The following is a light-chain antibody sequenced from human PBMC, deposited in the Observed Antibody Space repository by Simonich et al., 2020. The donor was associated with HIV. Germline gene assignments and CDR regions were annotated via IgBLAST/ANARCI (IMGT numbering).Light chain of an antibody. V-gene: IGKV1-9*01. CDR1: QDISSY. J-gene: IGKJ4*01. Sequence: DIQLTQSPSFLSASVGDRVTITCRASQDISSYLARYQQKPGEAPKLLIYAASTLQIGVPSRLSGSGSGTEFTLTISSLQPEDFATYYCQQLNSYPRALTFGGGTKVEIK. CDR3: QQLNSYPRALT. CDR2: AAS.